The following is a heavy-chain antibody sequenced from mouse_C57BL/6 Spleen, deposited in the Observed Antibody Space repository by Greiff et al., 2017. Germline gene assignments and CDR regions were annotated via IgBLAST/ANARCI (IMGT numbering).Heavy chain of an antibody. Sequence: QVQLQQPGAELVRPGSSVKLSCKASGYTFTSYWMDWVKQRPGQGLEWIGNIYPSDSETHYNQKFKDKATLTVDKSSSTAYMQLSSLTSEDSAVYYCARSYGSSYDYWGQGTTLTVSS. V-gene: IGHV1-61*01. CDR3: ARSYGSSYDY. CDR1: GYTFTSYW. D-gene: IGHD1-1*01. CDR2: IYPSDSET. J-gene: IGHJ2*01.